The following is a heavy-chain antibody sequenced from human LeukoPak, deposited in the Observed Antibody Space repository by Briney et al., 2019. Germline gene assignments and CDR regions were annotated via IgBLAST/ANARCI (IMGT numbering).Heavy chain of an antibody. CDR2: INHSGST. Sequence: PSETLSLTCAVYGGSFSGYYWSWIRQPPGKGLEWIGEINHSGSTNYNPSLKSRVAISVDTSKNQFSLKLSSVTAADTAVYYCARLGGYRTNGVCYRGYYYYMDVWGKGTTVTVSS. J-gene: IGHJ6*03. D-gene: IGHD2-8*01. CDR1: GGSFSGYY. CDR3: ARLGGYRTNGVCYRGYYYYMDV. V-gene: IGHV4-34*01.